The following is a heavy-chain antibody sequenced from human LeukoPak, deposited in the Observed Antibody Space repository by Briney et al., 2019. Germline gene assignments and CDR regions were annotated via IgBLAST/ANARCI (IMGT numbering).Heavy chain of an antibody. V-gene: IGHV1-2*02. D-gene: IGHD1-26*01. J-gene: IGHJ4*02. CDR3: ARDLLYSGSYFDY. CDR2: INPNSGGT. Sequence: ASVKVSCKASGYTFTGYYMHWVRQAPGQGLEWMGWINPNSGGTNYAQKFQGRVTMTRDTSISTAYMELSRLRSDDTAVYYCARDLLYSGSYFDYWGQGTLVTVSS. CDR1: GYTFTGYY.